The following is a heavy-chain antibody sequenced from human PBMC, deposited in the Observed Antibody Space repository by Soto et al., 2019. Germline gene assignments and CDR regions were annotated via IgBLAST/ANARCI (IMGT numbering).Heavy chain of an antibody. CDR3: ARQVTGTTSYADY. D-gene: IGHD1-7*01. J-gene: IGHJ4*02. CDR2: IDPSDSYT. Sequence: GESLKISCXGSGYSFTSYWISWVRQMPGKGLEWMGRIDPSDSYTNYSPSFQGHVTISADKSISTAYLQWSSLKASDTAMYYCARQVTGTTSYADYWGQGTLVTVSS. V-gene: IGHV5-10-1*01. CDR1: GYSFTSYW.